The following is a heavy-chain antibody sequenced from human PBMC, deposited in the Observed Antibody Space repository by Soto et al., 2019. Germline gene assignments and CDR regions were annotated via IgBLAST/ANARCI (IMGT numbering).Heavy chain of an antibody. V-gene: IGHV4-59*08. D-gene: IGHD1-26*01. CDR3: VRGWWEREGYVMDV. CDR2: IYYSGSA. Sequence: PGKGLQYIGYIYYSGSANYNPSLKSRVTISDDTSTIQFFLTLTSVTAADTAVYFCVRGWWEREGYVMDVWRHGSTVLVSS. J-gene: IGHJ6*02.